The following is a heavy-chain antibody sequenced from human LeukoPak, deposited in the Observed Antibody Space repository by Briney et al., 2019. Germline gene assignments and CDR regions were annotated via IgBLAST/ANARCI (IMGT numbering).Heavy chain of an antibody. CDR1: GDSVSSKRVA. Sequence: SQTLSLTCAISGDSVSSKRVAWNWIRQSPSRGLEWLGRTYYRSKWYNEYAASVKSRITIKPHTSNNQVSLQLNSVTPEDTAVYYCARLGGDVDYWGQGTLVTVSS. CDR2: TYYRSKWYN. J-gene: IGHJ4*02. V-gene: IGHV6-1*01. D-gene: IGHD2-21*02. CDR3: ARLGGDVDY.